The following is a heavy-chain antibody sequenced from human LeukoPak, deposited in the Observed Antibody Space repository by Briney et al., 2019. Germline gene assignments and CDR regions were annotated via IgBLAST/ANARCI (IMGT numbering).Heavy chain of an antibody. CDR1: GYTFTGHY. CDR2: INPNSGNT. V-gene: IGHV1-8*02. D-gene: IGHD6-13*01. J-gene: IGHJ6*03. Sequence: ASVKVSCKASGYTFTGHYMHWVRQAPGQGLEWMGWINPNSGNTGYAQKFQGRVTMTRNTSISTAYMELSSLRSEDTAVYYCARAGYSSSWSYYYYYMDVWGKGTTVTISS. CDR3: ARAGYSSSWSYYYYYMDV.